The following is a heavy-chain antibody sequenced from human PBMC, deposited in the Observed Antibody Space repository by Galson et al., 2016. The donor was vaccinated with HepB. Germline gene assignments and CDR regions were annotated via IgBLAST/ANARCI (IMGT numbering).Heavy chain of an antibody. J-gene: IGHJ4*02. D-gene: IGHD2-21*02. CDR2: IWYDGGNK. Sequence: SLRLSCAASGFTLSSYGMHWVRQAPGKGLEWVAVIWYDGGNKYYAESVKGRFTFSRDTSKNTLYLQMTSLRVEDTAVYYCAGGCGGDCYSVSGYWGQGTLVTVS. CDR3: AGGCGGDCYSVSGY. V-gene: IGHV3-33*01. CDR1: GFTLSSYG.